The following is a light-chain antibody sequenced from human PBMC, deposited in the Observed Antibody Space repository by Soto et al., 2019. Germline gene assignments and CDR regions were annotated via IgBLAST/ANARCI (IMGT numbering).Light chain of an antibody. CDR3: QQYYNTPWT. Sequence: EIVVTQSPATLSVSPGERVTLSCRASQSVSSSLAWYQQRPGQAPRLLIYDTSTRAAGIAARFSGSGSGTEFTLTISSLQSEDFAVYYCQQYYNTPWTFGRGSRVEIK. V-gene: IGKV3-15*01. J-gene: IGKJ1*01. CDR1: QSVSSS. CDR2: DTS.